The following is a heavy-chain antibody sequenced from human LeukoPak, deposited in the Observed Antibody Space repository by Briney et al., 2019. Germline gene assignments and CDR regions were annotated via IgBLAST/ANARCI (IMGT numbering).Heavy chain of an antibody. CDR2: INPNSGGT. D-gene: IGHD2-15*01. Sequence: GASVKVSCKASGYTFTGYYMHWVRQAPGQGLEWMGWINPNSGGTNYAQKFQGRVTMTRDTSIRTAYMELSRLRSDDTAVYYCARIAVGYCSGGSCSYFDYWGQGTLVAVSS. CDR1: GYTFTGYY. CDR3: ARIAVGYCSGGSCSYFDY. J-gene: IGHJ4*02. V-gene: IGHV1-2*02.